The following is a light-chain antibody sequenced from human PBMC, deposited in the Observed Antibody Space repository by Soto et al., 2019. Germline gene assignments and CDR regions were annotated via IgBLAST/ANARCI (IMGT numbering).Light chain of an antibody. CDR2: GAS. Sequence: EIVLTQSPDTLSLSPGERATLSCRASQRVGGNYLAWFQQKPGQAPSLLIYGASSRATGIPGRFSGSGSGTDFTLTINGLEPEEFALYYCQHYVDSPCAFGHGTKVEIK. J-gene: IGKJ1*01. CDR3: QHYVDSPCA. CDR1: QRVGGNY. V-gene: IGKV3-20*01.